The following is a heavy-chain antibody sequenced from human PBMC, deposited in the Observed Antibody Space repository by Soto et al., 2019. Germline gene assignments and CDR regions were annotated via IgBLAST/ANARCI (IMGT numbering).Heavy chain of an antibody. CDR2: ISGSDGST. V-gene: IGHV3-23*01. J-gene: IGHJ4*02. CDR3: AKDRERDAWYEDY. CDR1: GFSFSTYA. Sequence: DVQLLESGGGLVQPGRSLRLSCVASGFSFSTYAMSWVRQPPGKGLEWVSVISGSDGSTYYADSVKGRFTISRDNSKNTLYLQMNSLRAEDTAVYYCAKDRERDAWYEDYWGQGTLVTVSS. D-gene: IGHD6-13*01.